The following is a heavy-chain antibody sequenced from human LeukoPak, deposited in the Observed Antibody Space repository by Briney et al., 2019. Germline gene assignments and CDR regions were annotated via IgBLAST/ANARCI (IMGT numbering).Heavy chain of an antibody. V-gene: IGHV3-48*01. CDR2: ISTDSLTI. D-gene: IGHD2-2*01. CDR3: AKDYCSSTSCYFYYYYGMDV. J-gene: IGHJ6*02. CDR1: GFTFSSHA. Sequence: PGGSLRLSCAASGFTFSSHAMNWVRQAPGKGLEWISSISTDSLTIKYADSVKGRFTISRDNSKNTLYLQMNSLRAEDTAVYYCAKDYCSSTSCYFYYYYGMDVWGQGTTVTVSS.